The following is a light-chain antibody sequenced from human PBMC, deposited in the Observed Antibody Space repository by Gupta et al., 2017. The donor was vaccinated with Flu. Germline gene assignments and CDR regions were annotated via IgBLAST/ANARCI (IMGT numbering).Light chain of an antibody. CDR3: SSTAAGDSYV. V-gene: IGLV2-8*01. CDR1: NSDVGGSNY. J-gene: IGLJ1*01. Sequence: SALTQPPSASASPGQTVTISCTGTNSDVGGSNYVSWYQQHPGKAPKVLISEVTKRPSGVPGRFSGSKSGNTASLTVSGLQAEDEADYYCSSTAAGDSYVFGTGTKVTVL. CDR2: EVT.